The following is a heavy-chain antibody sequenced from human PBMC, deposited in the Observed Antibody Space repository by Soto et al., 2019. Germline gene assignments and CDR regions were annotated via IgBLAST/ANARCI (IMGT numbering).Heavy chain of an antibody. CDR3: ARVASIAARPLDY. CDR2: IIPIFGTA. J-gene: IGHJ4*02. Sequence: QVQLVQSGAEVKKPGSSVKVSCKASGGTFSSYAISWVRQAPGQGHEWMGGIIPIFGTANYAQKFQGRVTITADKTTSTAYMELSSLRSEDTAVYYCARVASIAARPLDYWGQGTLVTVSS. V-gene: IGHV1-69*06. CDR1: GGTFSSYA. D-gene: IGHD6-6*01.